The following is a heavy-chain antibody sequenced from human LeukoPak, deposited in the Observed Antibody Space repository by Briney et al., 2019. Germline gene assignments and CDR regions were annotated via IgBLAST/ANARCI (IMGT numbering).Heavy chain of an antibody. D-gene: IGHD6-13*01. Sequence: ASPSLSLTHPVAGGSISSSCCSSVRQHARKGMEWVGSINYSARTNSHPSLKSRVTISGDTSKNQFSLKLRSVTAADTAVYYCARDRVGQQLVGRKNNYYCIDVWGKGATVTISS. J-gene: IGHJ6*03. CDR2: INYSART. V-gene: IGHV4-59*01. CDR3: ARDRVGQQLVGRKNNYYCIDV. CDR1: GGSISSSC.